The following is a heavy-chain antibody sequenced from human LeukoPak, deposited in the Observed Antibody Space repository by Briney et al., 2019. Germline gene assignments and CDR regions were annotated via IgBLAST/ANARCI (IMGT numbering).Heavy chain of an antibody. V-gene: IGHV3-23*01. CDR1: GFIFSDYA. J-gene: IGHJ4*02. D-gene: IGHD7-27*01. CDR2: ISGGGGST. CDR3: ARVSGDVYVY. Sequence: GGSLRLSCAASGFIFSDYAMSWVRQAPGKGLEWVSAISGGGGSTYYADSVKGRFTISRHNSKNTLYLQMNSLRAEDTAVYYCARVSGDVYVYWGQGTLVTVSS.